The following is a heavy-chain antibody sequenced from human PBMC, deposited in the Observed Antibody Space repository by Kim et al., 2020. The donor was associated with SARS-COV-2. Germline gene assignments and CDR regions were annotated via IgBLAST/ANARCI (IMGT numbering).Heavy chain of an antibody. CDR1: GGSVSSGSYY. V-gene: IGHV4-61*01. CDR2: IYYSGST. CDR3: ARPTMEYYYGMDV. J-gene: IGHJ6*02. D-gene: IGHD3-10*01. Sequence: SETLSLTCTVSGGSVSSGSYYWSWIRQPPGKGLEWIGYIYYSGSTNYNPSLKSRVTISVDTSKNQFSLKLSSVTAADTAVYYCARPTMEYYYGMDVWGQGTTVTVSS.